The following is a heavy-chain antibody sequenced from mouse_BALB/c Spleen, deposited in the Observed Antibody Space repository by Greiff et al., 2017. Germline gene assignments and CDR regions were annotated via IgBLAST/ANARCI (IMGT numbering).Heavy chain of an antibody. D-gene: IGHD2-10*02. CDR3: ARQKYGNYYAMDY. Sequence: EVQRVESGGGLVKPGGSLKLSCAASGFTFSSYAMSWVRQTPEKRLEWVATISSGGSYTYYPDSVKGRFTISRDNAKNTLYLQMSSLRSEDTAMYYCARQKYGNYYAMDYWGQGTSVTVSS. J-gene: IGHJ4*01. CDR2: ISSGGSYT. V-gene: IGHV5-9-3*01. CDR1: GFTFSSYA.